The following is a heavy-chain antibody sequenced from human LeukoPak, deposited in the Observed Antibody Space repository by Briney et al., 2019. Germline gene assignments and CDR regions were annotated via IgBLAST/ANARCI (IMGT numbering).Heavy chain of an antibody. CDR1: NGSFNAYY. V-gene: IGHV4-34*01. J-gene: IGHJ4*02. CDR3: AISGWSYQKRTDS. D-gene: IGHD2-15*01. CDR2: VNHSGTT. Sequence: SETLSLTCAVSNGSFNAYYWSWIRQSPGKGLEWIGEVNHSGTTNYNPSLKGRVPISVDTSKSHFSLELTSVTAADTSVYYCAISGWSYQKRTDSWGQGTLVTVSS.